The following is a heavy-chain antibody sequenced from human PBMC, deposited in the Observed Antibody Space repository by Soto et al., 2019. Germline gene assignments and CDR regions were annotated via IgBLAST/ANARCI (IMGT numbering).Heavy chain of an antibody. D-gene: IGHD2-2*01. CDR3: ARGPAAIPSSWFDP. CDR2: IYYSGST. CDR1: GGSISSGGYY. Sequence: SETLSLTCSVSGGSISSGGYYWSWIRQHPGKGLEWIGYIYYSGSTYYNPSLKSRVTISVDTSKNQFSLKLSSVTAADTAVYYCARGPAAIPSSWFDPWGQGTLVTVSS. V-gene: IGHV4-31*03. J-gene: IGHJ5*02.